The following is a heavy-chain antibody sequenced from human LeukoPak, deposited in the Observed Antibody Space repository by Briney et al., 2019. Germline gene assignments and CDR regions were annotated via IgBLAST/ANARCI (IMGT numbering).Heavy chain of an antibody. J-gene: IGHJ3*02. CDR3: ARAGVVVVAADHDAFDI. V-gene: IGHV4-59*01. CDR2: IYYSGST. CDR1: GGSISSYY. Sequence: PSETLSLTXTVSGGSISSYYWSWIRQPPGKGLEWIGYIYYSGSTNYNPSLKSRVTISVDTSKNQFSLKLSSVTAADTAVYYCARAGVVVVAADHDAFDIWGQGTMVTVSS. D-gene: IGHD2-15*01.